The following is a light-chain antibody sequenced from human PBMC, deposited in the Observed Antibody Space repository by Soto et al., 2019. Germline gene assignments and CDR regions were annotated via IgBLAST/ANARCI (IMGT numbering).Light chain of an antibody. CDR2: TNK. J-gene: IGLJ2*01. V-gene: IGLV1-44*01. CDR3: AAWDDSLNALV. Sequence: QSVLTQPPSVSGTPGHKVSISCSGSTSNLGGNTVNWYQQLPGTAPKLLIYTNKHRPSGVPDRFSGSKSGASASLAISGLRSEDEADFYWAAWDDSLNALVFGGGTKLTVL. CDR1: TSNLGGNT.